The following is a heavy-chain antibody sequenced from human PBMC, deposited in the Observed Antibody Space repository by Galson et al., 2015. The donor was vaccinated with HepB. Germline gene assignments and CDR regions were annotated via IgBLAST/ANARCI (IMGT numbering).Heavy chain of an antibody. V-gene: IGHV3-30-3*01. D-gene: IGHD4-11*01. CDR2: MSYDGSNE. CDR3: ARDLSGYSNFDY. Sequence: SLRLSCAASGFTFSSYAMHWVRQAPGKGLEWVAVMSYDGSNEYYADSVKGRFTISRDNSKNTLYLQMNSLRAEDTAVYYCARDLSGYSNFDYWGQGTLVTVSS. J-gene: IGHJ4*02. CDR1: GFTFSSYA.